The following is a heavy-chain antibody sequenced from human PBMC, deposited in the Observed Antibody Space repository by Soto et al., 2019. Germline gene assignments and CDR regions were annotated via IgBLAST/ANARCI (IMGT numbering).Heavy chain of an antibody. CDR2: ISAYNGNT. J-gene: IGHJ4*02. CDR3: ARDRSYYSDY. Sequence: WLRQATGQGLEWMGWISAYNGNTNYAQKLQGRVTMTTDTSTSTAYMELRSLRSDDTAVYYCARDRSYYSDYWGQGTLVTVS. D-gene: IGHD3-10*01. V-gene: IGHV1-18*01.